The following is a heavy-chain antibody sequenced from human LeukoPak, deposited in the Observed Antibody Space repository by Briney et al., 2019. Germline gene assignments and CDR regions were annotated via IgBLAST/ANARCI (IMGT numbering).Heavy chain of an antibody. D-gene: IGHD2-15*01. CDR3: ARSNPRAPAYYMDV. CDR2: IYYSGST. CDR1: GDSISSSHW. Sequence: SETLSLTCAVSGDSISSSHWWIWVRQPPGKGLEWIGYIYYSGSTNYNPSLKSRVTISVDTSKNQFSLKLSSVTAADTAVYYCARSNPRAPAYYMDVWGKGTTVTVSS. J-gene: IGHJ6*03. V-gene: IGHV4-4*02.